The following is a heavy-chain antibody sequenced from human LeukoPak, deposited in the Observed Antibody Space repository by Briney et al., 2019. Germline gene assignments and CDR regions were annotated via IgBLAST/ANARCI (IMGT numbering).Heavy chain of an antibody. D-gene: IGHD5-18*01. CDR1: GGSISSSYYY. CDR3: ARGGGYSYGYAFDI. CDR2: IYYSGST. V-gene: IGHV4-39*01. J-gene: IGHJ3*02. Sequence: SETLSLTCTVSGGSISSSYYYWGWIRQPPGKGLEWIGSIYYSGSTYYNPSLKSRVTISVDTSKNQFSLKLRSVTAADTAVYYCARGGGYSYGYAFDIWDQGTMVTVS.